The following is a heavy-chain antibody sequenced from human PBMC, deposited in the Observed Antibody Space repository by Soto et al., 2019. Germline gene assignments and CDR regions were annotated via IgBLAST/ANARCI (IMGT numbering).Heavy chain of an antibody. CDR2: IWDAGSNK. CDR3: GKCSSSGEGASDY. D-gene: IGHD6-13*01. CDR1: GFTVRSYG. J-gene: IGHJ4*02. Sequence: QVQLVESGGGVVQPGRSLRLSCAASGFTVRSYGMHWVRQAPGNGLEWVAVIWDAGSNKYYADSVKGQFTISRDNSKNTLYLQMNSLRAKDTAVYYCGKCSSSGEGASDYWGQGTLVTVSS. V-gene: IGHV3-33*06.